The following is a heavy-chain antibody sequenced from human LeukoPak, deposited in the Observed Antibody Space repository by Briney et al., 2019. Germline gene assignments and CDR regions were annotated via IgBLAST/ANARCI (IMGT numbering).Heavy chain of an antibody. Sequence: SVKVSCKASGGTFSSYAISWVRQAPGQGLEWMGRIIPILGIANYAQKFQGRVTITADKSTSTAYMELSSLRSEDTAVYYCARDRDQQLWQRVNWFDPWGQGTLVTVSS. CDR3: ARDRDQQLWQRVNWFDP. CDR1: GGTFSSYA. J-gene: IGHJ5*02. D-gene: IGHD5-18*01. CDR2: IIPILGIA. V-gene: IGHV1-69*04.